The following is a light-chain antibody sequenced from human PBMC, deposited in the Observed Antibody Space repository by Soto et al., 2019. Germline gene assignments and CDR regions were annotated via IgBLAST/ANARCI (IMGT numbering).Light chain of an antibody. Sequence: EIVMTQSPATLSVSPGERATLSCRASQSVSSNLAWYQQKPGQAPRLLIYGASTRATGIPARFGGSGSGTEFTLIVSSLQSEDLAVYYCQQYNNWPPFTFGQGTRLEI. CDR3: QQYNNWPPFT. CDR1: QSVSSN. J-gene: IGKJ5*01. V-gene: IGKV3-15*01. CDR2: GAS.